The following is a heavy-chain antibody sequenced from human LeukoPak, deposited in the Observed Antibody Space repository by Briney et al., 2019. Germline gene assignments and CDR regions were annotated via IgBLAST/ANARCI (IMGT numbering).Heavy chain of an antibody. D-gene: IGHD4-11*01. V-gene: IGHV4-61*02. CDR2: IYNSGNT. J-gene: IGHJ4*02. Sequence: PSETLSLTCTVSGGSISSGSYYWNWIRQPAGKGLEWIGRIYNSGNTNYNPSLKSRVTISVDTSKNQFSLKLSSVTAADTAVYYCARLSTVTTSFDYWGQGTLVTVSS. CDR1: GGSISSGSYY. CDR3: ARLSTVTTSFDY.